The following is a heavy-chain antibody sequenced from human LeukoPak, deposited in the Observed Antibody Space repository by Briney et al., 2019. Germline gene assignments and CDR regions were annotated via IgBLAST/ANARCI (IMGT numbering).Heavy chain of an antibody. V-gene: IGHV3-30*02. CDR3: ATDYYDSSGYYSGDSGFDY. CDR2: MRYDGSNK. Sequence: AGGSLRLSCAASGFTFSSYGMHWVRQAPGKGLEWVAFMRYDGSNKYYADSVKGRFTISRDNSKNTLYLQMNSLRAEDTAVYYCATDYYDSSGYYSGDSGFDYWGQGTLVTVSS. J-gene: IGHJ4*02. D-gene: IGHD3-22*01. CDR1: GFTFSSYG.